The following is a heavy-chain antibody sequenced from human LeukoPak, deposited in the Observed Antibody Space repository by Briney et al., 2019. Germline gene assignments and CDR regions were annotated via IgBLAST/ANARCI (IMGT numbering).Heavy chain of an antibody. D-gene: IGHD6-19*01. CDR2: IYHSGST. J-gene: IGHJ1*01. CDR1: GGSISSSNW. V-gene: IGHV4-4*02. CDR3: ARVPAPSSGWYQYFQH. Sequence: SGTLSLTCAVSGGSISSSNWWSWVRQPPGKGLEWIGEIYHSGSTNYNPSLKSRVTISVDKSKNQFSLKLSSVTAADTDVYYCARVPAPSSGWYQYFQHWGQGTLVTVSS.